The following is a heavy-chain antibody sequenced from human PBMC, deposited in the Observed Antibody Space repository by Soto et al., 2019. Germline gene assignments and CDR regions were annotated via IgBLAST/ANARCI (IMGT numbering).Heavy chain of an antibody. J-gene: IGHJ4*02. CDR2: LYYGWIT. Sequence: PSETLSLTCAVSGGSINSGGYYWSWIRQPPGKGLEWIGYLYYGWITNYNPSLKSRVSTSLDPSNNQFSLKLTSVTAADPAVYYCASHRSGYALPWGQGTLVTVSS. V-gene: IGHV4-61*08. CDR1: GGSINSGGYY. D-gene: IGHD5-12*01. CDR3: ASHRSGYALP.